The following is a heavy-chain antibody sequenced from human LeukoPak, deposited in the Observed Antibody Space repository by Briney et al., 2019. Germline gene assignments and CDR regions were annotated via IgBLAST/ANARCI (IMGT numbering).Heavy chain of an antibody. Sequence: ASVKVSCKASGYTFISYYIHRVRQAPGQGLEWVGIINPRDDTTSYAQRFQGRVTVTRDTTTTTVYMELSSLRSEDTAVYYCTRVHDYRTSGEYFQHWGQGTLVTVSS. CDR2: INPRDDTT. V-gene: IGHV1-46*03. J-gene: IGHJ1*01. CDR1: GYTFISYY. D-gene: IGHD4-11*01. CDR3: TRVHDYRTSGEYFQH.